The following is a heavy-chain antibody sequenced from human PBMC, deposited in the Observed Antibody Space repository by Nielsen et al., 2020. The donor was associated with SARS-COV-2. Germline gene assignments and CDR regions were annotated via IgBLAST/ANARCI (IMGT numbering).Heavy chain of an antibody. CDR2: ISGSGGST. D-gene: IGHD3-10*01. V-gene: IGHV3-23*01. J-gene: IGHJ4*02. CDR3: ARGRYGSGSTLEY. Sequence: GGSLRLSCAASGFTFSSYAMSWVRQAPGKGLEWVSGISGSGGSTYYADSVKGRFTISRDNAKNSLYLQMNSLRAEDTAVYYCARGRYGSGSTLEYWGQGTLVTVSS. CDR1: GFTFSSYA.